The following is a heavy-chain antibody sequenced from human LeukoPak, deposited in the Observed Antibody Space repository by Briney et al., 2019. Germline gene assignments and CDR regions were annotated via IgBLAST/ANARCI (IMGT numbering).Heavy chain of an antibody. D-gene: IGHD2-21*02. CDR3: ARSYCGGDCYGHDAFDI. CDR1: GYSFTSYW. CDR2: IYPDDSDT. Sequence: GESLKISCKGSGYSFTSYWIGWVRQMPGKGLEWMGIIYPDDSDTRYSPSFQGQVTISADKSISTAYLQWSSLKASDTAMYYCARSYCGGDCYGHDAFDIWGQGTMVTVSS. V-gene: IGHV5-51*01. J-gene: IGHJ3*02.